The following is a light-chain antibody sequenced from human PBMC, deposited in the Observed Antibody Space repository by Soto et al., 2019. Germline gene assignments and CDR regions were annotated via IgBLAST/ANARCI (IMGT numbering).Light chain of an antibody. CDR2: WAS. V-gene: IGKV4-1*01. Sequence: DIVMTQSPDTLAVSLGERATINCKSSQSVLYSSNNKNYLAWYQQKPGQPPKLLIYWASTRESGVPDRFSGSGSGTDFTLTISSRQAEDVAVYYCQQYYSTPRTFGQGTKV. J-gene: IGKJ1*01. CDR1: QSVLYSSNNKNY. CDR3: QQYYSTPRT.